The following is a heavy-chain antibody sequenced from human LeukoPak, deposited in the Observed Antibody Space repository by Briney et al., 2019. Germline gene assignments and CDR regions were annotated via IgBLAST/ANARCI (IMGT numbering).Heavy chain of an antibody. CDR3: ARVPPPVEAAGTPWFDP. D-gene: IGHD6-13*01. CDR2: IYYSGST. J-gene: IGHJ5*02. Sequence: MPSETLSLTCTVSGGSICSHYWSWIRQPPGKGLEWIGYIYYSGSTNYNPSLKSRVTIPVDTSKNQFSLKLSSVTAADTAVYYCARVPPPVEAAGTPWFDPWGQGTLVTVSS. V-gene: IGHV4-59*11. CDR1: GGSICSHY.